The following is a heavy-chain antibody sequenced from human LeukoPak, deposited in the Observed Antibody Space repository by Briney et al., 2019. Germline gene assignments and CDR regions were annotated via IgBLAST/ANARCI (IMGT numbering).Heavy chain of an antibody. CDR2: IFYDGSNI. Sequence: PGGSLRLSCAASGFTFSSYAMFWVRQAPGKGLEWVAPIFYDGSNINYADSVKGRFTISRVNSNNTLYLQMNSLRVEDTAVYYCARWYNNKWLLDYWGQGTLVTVSS. D-gene: IGHD1-14*01. J-gene: IGHJ4*02. CDR1: GFTFSSYA. CDR3: ARWYNNKWLLDY. V-gene: IGHV3-30-3*01.